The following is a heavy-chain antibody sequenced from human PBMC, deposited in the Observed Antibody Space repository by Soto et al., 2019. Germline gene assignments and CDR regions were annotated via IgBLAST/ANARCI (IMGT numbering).Heavy chain of an antibody. V-gene: IGHV3-33*01. CDR2: IWYDGSDK. J-gene: IGHJ3*02. CDR3: ARYSTHAFDI. CDR1: GFTFSSYG. D-gene: IGHD5-18*01. Sequence: QVQLVESGGGVVQPGRSLRLSCAASGFTFSSYGMHWVRQAPGKGLEWVAVIWYDGSDKYYADSVKGRFTISRDNSKNTLYLQMNSLRAEDTAGYYCARYSTHAFDIWGQGTMVTVSS.